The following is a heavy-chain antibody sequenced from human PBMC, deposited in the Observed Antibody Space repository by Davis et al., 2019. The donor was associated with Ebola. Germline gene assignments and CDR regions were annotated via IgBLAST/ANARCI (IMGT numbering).Heavy chain of an antibody. V-gene: IGHV1-2*07. CDR2: ISLNSGST. CDR1: GFTFIDSY. D-gene: IGHD3-16*01. CDR3: ARDDKVMHFDY. Sequence: ASVKVSCKASGFTFIDSYIHWVRQAPGQGPEWMGWISLNSGSTKYSHRFQGRVTMTRDTSINTAQMELSGLRSDDTAVYYCARDDKVMHFDYWGKGTLVTVSS. J-gene: IGHJ4*02.